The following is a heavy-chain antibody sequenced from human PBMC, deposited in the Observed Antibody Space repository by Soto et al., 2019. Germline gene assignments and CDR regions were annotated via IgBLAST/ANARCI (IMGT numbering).Heavy chain of an antibody. CDR2: IYYSGST. Sequence: SETLSLTCTVSGGSISSSSYYWGWIRQPPGKGLEWIGSIYYSGSTYYNPSLKSRVTISVDTSKNQFSLKLSSVTAADTAVYYCARRTTRDSSGWYFDYWGQGTLVTVSS. CDR3: ARRTTRDSSGWYFDY. CDR1: GGSISSSSYY. V-gene: IGHV4-39*01. D-gene: IGHD6-19*01. J-gene: IGHJ4*02.